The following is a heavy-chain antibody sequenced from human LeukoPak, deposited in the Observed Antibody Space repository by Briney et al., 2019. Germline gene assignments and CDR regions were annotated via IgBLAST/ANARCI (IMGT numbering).Heavy chain of an antibody. Sequence: PGGSLRLSCAATGFSFRDRYMSWIRQAPGKGMEWVAYISPNSDNIHYADSVKGRFTISRDNAKNSLYLQMNSLRAEDTAVYYCARAGNYYGRHTNWFDPWGQGTLVTVSS. V-gene: IGHV3-11*06. CDR1: GFSFRDRY. D-gene: IGHD3-10*01. CDR3: ARAGNYYGRHTNWFDP. J-gene: IGHJ5*02. CDR2: ISPNSDNI.